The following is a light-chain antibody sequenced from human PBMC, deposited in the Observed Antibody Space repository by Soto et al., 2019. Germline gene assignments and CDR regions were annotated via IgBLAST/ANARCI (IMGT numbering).Light chain of an antibody. V-gene: IGKV1-39*01. J-gene: IGKJ3*01. Sequence: DIQNTQAPSSLFASVRSRGPITCPANQSHSRHLNWYQQKPGKTPKLLIYAASSLQSGVPSRFSGSGSGTDFTLTISSLQPEDFATYYCQQSYSTLFTFGPGTKVDIK. CDR1: QSHSRH. CDR2: AAS. CDR3: QQSYSTLFT.